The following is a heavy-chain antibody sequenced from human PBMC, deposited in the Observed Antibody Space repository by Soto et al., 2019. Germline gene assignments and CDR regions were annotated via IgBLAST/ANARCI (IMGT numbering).Heavy chain of an antibody. J-gene: IGHJ4*02. CDR1: GLTVSSNY. D-gene: IGHD5-12*01. CDR3: ARGFNRLDY. Sequence: EVQLVESGGGLIQPGGSLRLSCAASGLTVSSNYMTWVRQAPGEGLEWVSVIYSGGSTYYADSVKGRFTISRDNSKNTLHLQMNSLRAEDTAVHYCARGFNRLDYWGRGTLVTVSS. CDR2: IYSGGST. V-gene: IGHV3-53*01.